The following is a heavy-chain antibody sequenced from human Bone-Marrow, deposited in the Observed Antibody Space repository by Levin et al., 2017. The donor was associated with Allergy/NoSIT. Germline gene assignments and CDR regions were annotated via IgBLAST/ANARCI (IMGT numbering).Heavy chain of an antibody. CDR2: VHQSGVT. J-gene: IGHJ6*02. V-gene: IGHV4-4*02. CDR1: DGSISSSNW. Sequence: ASETLSLTCGVSDGSISSSNWWSWVRQPPGEGLEWIGEVHQSGVTKYNPSLKSRVTISIDRSKHQFFLELNSVTAADTAVYYCAGLVDHPDQYAMDGWGQGTTVSVSS. CDR3: AGLVDHPDQYAMDG. D-gene: IGHD6-19*01.